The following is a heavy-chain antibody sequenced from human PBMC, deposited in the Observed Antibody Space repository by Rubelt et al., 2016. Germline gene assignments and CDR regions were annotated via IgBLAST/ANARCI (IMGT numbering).Heavy chain of an antibody. CDR1: GFTFDNYA. CDR2: ITSDGSST. J-gene: IGHJ4*02. CDR3: ARDRYPGLTDY. D-gene: IGHD3-16*02. V-gene: IGHV3-74*01. Sequence: EVQLVESGGGVVQPGGSLRLSCAASGFTFDNYAMHWVRQAPGKGLEWVSRITSDGSSTGYADFVKGRFTISRDNAKNTLYLQMNSLGAEDTAVYYCARDRYPGLTDYWGQGTLVTVSS.